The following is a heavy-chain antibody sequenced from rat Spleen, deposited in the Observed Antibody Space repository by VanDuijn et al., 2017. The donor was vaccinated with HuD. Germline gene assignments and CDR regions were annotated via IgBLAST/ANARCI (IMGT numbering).Heavy chain of an antibody. CDR1: GFSLTSNS. V-gene: IGHV2-1*01. Sequence: QVQLKESGPGLVQPSQTLSLTCTVSGFSLTSNSVYWVRQPPGKGLEWMGRIQSGGSTDYNSALKSRLSISRDTSKSQVFLKMNSLQTEDTAMYFCAALTFDYWGQGVMVTVSS. CDR2: IQSGGST. CDR3: AALTFDY. D-gene: IGHD3-1*01. J-gene: IGHJ2*01.